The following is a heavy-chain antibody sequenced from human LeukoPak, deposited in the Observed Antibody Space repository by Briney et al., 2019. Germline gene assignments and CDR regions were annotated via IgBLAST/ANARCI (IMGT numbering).Heavy chain of an antibody. Sequence: PGGSLRLSCAASGFSFSSYDMHWVRQAPGKGLEWVAIIWFDGSDKYYGDSMKGRFTISRDNSKNTLYLQMNSLRVEDTAVYYCARDLNREDFDYWGQGTLVAVSS. V-gene: IGHV3-33*01. CDR3: ARDLNREDFDY. CDR2: IWFDGSDK. J-gene: IGHJ4*02. D-gene: IGHD1-14*01. CDR1: GFSFSSYD.